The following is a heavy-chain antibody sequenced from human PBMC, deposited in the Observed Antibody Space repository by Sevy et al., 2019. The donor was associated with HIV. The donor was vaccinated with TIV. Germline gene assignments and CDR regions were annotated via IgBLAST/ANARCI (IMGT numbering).Heavy chain of an antibody. CDR2: IRYDGSNE. CDR1: GFTFINHA. Sequence: GGSLRLSCAASGFTFINHAMHWVRQAPGKGLEWVAFIRYDGSNEYYADSVKGRFTISRDNSKNTLYLQMNSLRPEDTAVYYCAKDRKVLLVVYAIPFDVFDIWGQGTMVTVSS. D-gene: IGHD2-8*02. J-gene: IGHJ3*02. V-gene: IGHV3-30*02. CDR3: AKDRKVLLVVYAIPFDVFDI.